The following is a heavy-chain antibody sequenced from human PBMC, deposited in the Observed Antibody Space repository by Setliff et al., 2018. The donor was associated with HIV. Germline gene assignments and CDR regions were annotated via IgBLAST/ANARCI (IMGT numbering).Heavy chain of an antibody. V-gene: IGHV4-4*09. D-gene: IGHD6-19*01. J-gene: IGHJ4*02. CDR2: TYTSGSA. CDR1: GCSFSDYY. Sequence: PSETLSLTCTVSGCSFSDYYRSWIRQPPGKGLEWIGYTYTSGSANYNPSLKSRGTIAVDTSKNQFSLKLRSVTAADTAVYYCARSPRIGVAGEFEYWGQGTLVTVSS. CDR3: ARSPRIGVAGEFEY.